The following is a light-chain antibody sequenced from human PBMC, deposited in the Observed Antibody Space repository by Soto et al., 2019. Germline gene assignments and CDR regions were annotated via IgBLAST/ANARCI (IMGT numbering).Light chain of an antibody. CDR1: SSNIGAGYD. J-gene: IGLJ1*01. CDR2: GNS. CDR3: QSYDNSLSGSGV. Sequence: QAVLTQPPSVSWAPGQRVTISCTGISSNIGAGYDVHWYQQLPGTAPKRLIYGNSNRPSGVPDRFSGSKSGTSASLAITGLQAEDEADYLCQSYDNSLSGSGVFGTGTKLTVL. V-gene: IGLV1-40*01.